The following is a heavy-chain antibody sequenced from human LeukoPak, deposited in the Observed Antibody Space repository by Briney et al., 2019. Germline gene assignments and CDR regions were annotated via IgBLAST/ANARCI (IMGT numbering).Heavy chain of an antibody. CDR2: MNPNSGNT. Sequence: ASVKVSCKASGYTFTSYDINWVRQATGQGLEWMGWMNPNSGNTGYAQKFQGRVTMTRNTSISTAYMELSRLRSDDTAVYYCARPRGAKHGWYFDLWGRGTLVTVSS. D-gene: IGHD3-10*01. CDR1: GYTFTSYD. V-gene: IGHV1-8*01. J-gene: IGHJ2*01. CDR3: ARPRGAKHGWYFDL.